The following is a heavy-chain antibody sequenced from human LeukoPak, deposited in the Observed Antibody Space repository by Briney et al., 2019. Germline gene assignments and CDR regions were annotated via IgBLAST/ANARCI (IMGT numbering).Heavy chain of an antibody. CDR1: GFTFSSYA. CDR3: ARDSPYYYGMDV. Sequence: TGGSLRLSCAASGFTFSSYAMNWVRQAPGKGLEWVAFISYDGSNKYYADSVKGRFTISRDNAKNSLFLQMNSLRAEDTAVYYCARDSPYYYGMDVWGQGTTVTVSS. V-gene: IGHV3-30-3*01. J-gene: IGHJ6*02. CDR2: ISYDGSNK.